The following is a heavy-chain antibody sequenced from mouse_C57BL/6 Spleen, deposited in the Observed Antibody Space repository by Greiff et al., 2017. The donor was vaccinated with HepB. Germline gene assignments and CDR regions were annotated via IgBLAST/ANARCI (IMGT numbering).Heavy chain of an antibody. D-gene: IGHD2-5*01. J-gene: IGHJ4*01. CDR1: GYTFTEYT. Sequence: QVQLQQSGAELVKPGASVKLSCKASGYTFTEYTIHWVKQRSGQGLEWIGWFYPGSGSIKYNEKFKDKATLTADKSSSTVYMELSRLTSEDSAVYFCARHEAGYYSKYYYAMDYWGQGTSVTVSS. V-gene: IGHV1-62-2*01. CDR3: ARHEAGYYSKYYYAMDY. CDR2: FYPGSGSI.